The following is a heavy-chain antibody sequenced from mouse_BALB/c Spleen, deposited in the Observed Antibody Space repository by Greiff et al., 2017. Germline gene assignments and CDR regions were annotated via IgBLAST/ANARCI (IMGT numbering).Heavy chain of an antibody. CDR3: ARLDYGYDGFAY. D-gene: IGHD2-2*01. CDR1: GDSITSGY. CDR2: ISYSGST. J-gene: IGHJ3*01. V-gene: IGHV3-8*02. Sequence: EVKLQESGPSLVKPSQTLSLTCSVTGDSITSGYWNWIRKFPGNKLEYMGYISYSGSTYYNPSLKSRISITRDTSKNQYYLQLNSVTTEDTATYYCARLDYGYDGFAYWGQGTLVTVSA.